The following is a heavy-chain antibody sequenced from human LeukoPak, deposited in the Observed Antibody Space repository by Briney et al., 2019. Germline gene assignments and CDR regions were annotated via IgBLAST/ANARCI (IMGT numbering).Heavy chain of an antibody. V-gene: IGHV3-21*01. D-gene: IGHD5-18*01. J-gene: IGHJ4*02. CDR3: ARGGYSYGFGFDY. CDR2: ISSSSSYI. Sequence: GGSLRLSCAASGFTFSRAWMNWVRQAPGKGLEWVSSISSSSSYIYHADSMKGRFTISRDNAKNSLYLQMSSLRGEDTAVYYCARGGYSYGFGFDYWGQGTLVTVSS. CDR1: GFTFSRAW.